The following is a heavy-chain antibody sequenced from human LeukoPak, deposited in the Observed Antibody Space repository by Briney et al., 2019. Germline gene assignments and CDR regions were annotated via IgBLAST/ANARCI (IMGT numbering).Heavy chain of an antibody. J-gene: IGHJ4*02. CDR3: ARGRVGAIDY. CDR2: IYYSGST. Sequence: PSETLPLTCTVSGGSISSSSYYWGWIRQPPGKGPEWIGSIYYSGSTYYNPSLKSRVTISVDTSKNQFSLKLSSVTAADTAVYYCARGRVGAIDYWGQGTLVTVSS. D-gene: IGHD1-26*01. CDR1: GGSISSSSYY. V-gene: IGHV4-39*07.